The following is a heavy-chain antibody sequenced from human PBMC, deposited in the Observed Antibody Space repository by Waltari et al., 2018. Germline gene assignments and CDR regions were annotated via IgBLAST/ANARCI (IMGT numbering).Heavy chain of an antibody. Sequence: QVQLQESGPGLLRPSETLSLTCSVSGGSIRGNSYWTWIRQPPGKGLEWIGYIYDSGSTDYNPSLQSRLTISVDTSKNQFSLRLTSVTAADAAVYYCARARPFYNDMDHFYYVMDVWGQGTTVTVSS. CDR2: IYDSGST. CDR3: ARARPFYNDMDHFYYVMDV. V-gene: IGHV4-59*01. CDR1: GGSIRGNSY. J-gene: IGHJ6*02. D-gene: IGHD3-22*01.